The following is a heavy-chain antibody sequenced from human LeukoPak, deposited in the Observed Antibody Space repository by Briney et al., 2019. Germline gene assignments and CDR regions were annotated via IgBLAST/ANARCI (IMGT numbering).Heavy chain of an antibody. Sequence: SVKVSCKASGGTFSSYAISWVRQAPGQGLEWMGGIIPIFGTANYAQKFQGRVTITTDESTSTAYMELSSLRSEDTAVYYCARDLSPALQGSEDWGQRTLVTVSS. V-gene: IGHV1-69*05. J-gene: IGHJ4*02. CDR1: GGTFSSYA. CDR3: ARDLSPALQGSED. CDR2: IIPIFGTA. D-gene: IGHD3-3*02.